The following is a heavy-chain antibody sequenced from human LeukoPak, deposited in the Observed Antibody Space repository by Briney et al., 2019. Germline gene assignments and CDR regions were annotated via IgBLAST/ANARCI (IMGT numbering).Heavy chain of an antibody. CDR3: ARERIDSSGIWFDP. D-gene: IGHD3-22*01. V-gene: IGHV4-4*02. J-gene: IGHJ5*02. CDR1: GGSISSSNW. Sequence: SGTLSLTCAVSGGSISSSNWWGWVRQPPGKGLEWIGEIYHSGSTNYNPSLKSRVTISVDKSKNQFSLKLSSVTAADTAVYYCARERIDSSGIWFDPWGQGTLVTVSS. CDR2: IYHSGST.